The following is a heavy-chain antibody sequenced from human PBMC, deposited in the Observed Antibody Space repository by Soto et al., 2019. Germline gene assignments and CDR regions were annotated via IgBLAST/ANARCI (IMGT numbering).Heavy chain of an antibody. D-gene: IGHD3-10*01. CDR3: ARGYGSGYYFDY. CDR1: GGSFSGYY. CDR2: INHSGST. V-gene: IGHV4-34*01. Sequence: QVQLQQWGAGLLKPSETLSLTCAVYGGSFSGYYWSWIRQPPGKGLEWIGEINHSGSTNYNPSLKSRATISVHTPKNRFSLKLRSVTAADTAVYYCARGYGSGYYFDYWGQGTLVTVSS. J-gene: IGHJ4*02.